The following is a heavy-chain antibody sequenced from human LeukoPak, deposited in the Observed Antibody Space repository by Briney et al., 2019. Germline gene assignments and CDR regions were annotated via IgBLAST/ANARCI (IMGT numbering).Heavy chain of an antibody. CDR1: GLSVTNNH. Sequence: GGSLRLSCAAPGLSVTNNHWNWGRQPQWNGPEWISLIYTNGDTQYANSVKGRFTFSRDNSKNTLYLQMNSLRAEDTAIYYCVYGDYPLTYWGQGTLVSVSS. D-gene: IGHD4-17*01. V-gene: IGHV3-66*01. CDR2: IYTNGDT. CDR3: VYGDYPLTY. J-gene: IGHJ4*02.